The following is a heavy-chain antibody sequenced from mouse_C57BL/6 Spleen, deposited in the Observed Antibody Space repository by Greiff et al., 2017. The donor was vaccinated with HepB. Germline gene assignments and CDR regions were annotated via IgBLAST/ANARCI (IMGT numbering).Heavy chain of an antibody. CDR2: IRNKANGYTT. V-gene: IGHV7-3*01. Sequence: EVQLQQSGGGLVQPGGSLSLSCAASGFTFTDYYMSWVRQPPGKALEWLGFIRNKANGYTTEYSASVKGRFTISRDNSQSILYLQMNALRAEDSATYYCAREGEENAMDYWGQGTSVTVSS. CDR1: GFTFTDYY. J-gene: IGHJ4*01. CDR3: AREGEENAMDY.